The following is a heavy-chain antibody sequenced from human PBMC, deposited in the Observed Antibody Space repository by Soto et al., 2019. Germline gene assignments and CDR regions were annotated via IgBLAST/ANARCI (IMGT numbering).Heavy chain of an antibody. CDR2: IGPESGAT. CDR3: GRGRSGQIVIFY. Sequence: ASVKVSCKTSGYTFSGHYIHWVRQAPQQGPEWMGEIGPESGATRYAEKFRGRVTMTMDTSITTVYMELSNLSPDDTAVYYCGRGRSGQIVIFYWGQGTPVTVSS. J-gene: IGHJ4*02. CDR1: GYTFSGHY. D-gene: IGHD1-26*01. V-gene: IGHV1-2*02.